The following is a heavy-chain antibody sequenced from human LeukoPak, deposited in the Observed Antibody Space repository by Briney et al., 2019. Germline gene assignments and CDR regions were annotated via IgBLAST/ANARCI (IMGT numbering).Heavy chain of an antibody. D-gene: IGHD3-9*01. CDR1: GFTFSSYG. V-gene: IGHV3-30*02. CDR3: AKDSIYDILTDYFDY. CDR2: IRYDGSNK. Sequence: GGSLRLSCAASGFTFSSYGMHWVRQAPGKGLEWVACIRYDGSNKYYADSVKGRFTISRDNSKNTLYLQMNSLRAEDTAVYYCAKDSIYDILTDYFDYWGQGTLVTVSS. J-gene: IGHJ4*02.